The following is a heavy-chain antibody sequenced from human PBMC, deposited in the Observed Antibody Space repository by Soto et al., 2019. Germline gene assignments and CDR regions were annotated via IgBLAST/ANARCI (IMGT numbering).Heavy chain of an antibody. V-gene: IGHV1-2*02. CDR1: GYTFTGYY. J-gene: IGHJ4*01. CDR3: AIVGAKRYSSSSFPYRSSWFPDY. CDR2: INPNSGGT. Sequence: ASVKVCCKASGYTFTGYYMHWVRQAPGQGLEWMGWINPNSGGTNYAQKFQGRVTMTRDTSISTAYMELSRLRSDDTAVDYCAIVGAKRYSSSSFPYRSSWFPDYCGHGTLVTFSS. D-gene: IGHD6-6*01.